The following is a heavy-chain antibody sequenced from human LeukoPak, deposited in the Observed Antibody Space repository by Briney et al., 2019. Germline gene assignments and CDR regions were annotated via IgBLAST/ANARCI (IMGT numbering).Heavy chain of an antibody. V-gene: IGHV4-34*01. J-gene: IGHJ5*02. CDR3: ARADYDFWSGSRWFDP. Sequence: PSETLSLTCAVYGGSFSGYYWSWIRQPPGKGLEWIGEINHSGSTNYNPSLKSRVTMSVDTSKNQFSLKLSSVTAADTAVYYCARADYDFWSGSRWFDPWGQGTLVTVSS. D-gene: IGHD3-3*01. CDR1: GGSFSGYY. CDR2: INHSGST.